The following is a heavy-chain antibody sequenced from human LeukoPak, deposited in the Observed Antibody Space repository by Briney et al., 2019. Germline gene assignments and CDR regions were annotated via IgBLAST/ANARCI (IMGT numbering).Heavy chain of an antibody. V-gene: IGHV3-23*01. J-gene: IGHJ4*02. CDR3: AKWGDYDILTGYYDSDY. Sequence: GASLRLSCAASGFTFSNYAMSWVRQAPGKGLEWVSAVSGRDDSTYYADSVKGRFTVSRGNSKNTLYLQMNSLRAEDTAVYYCAKWGDYDILTGYYDSDYWGQGTLVTVSS. D-gene: IGHD3-9*01. CDR1: GFTFSNYA. CDR2: VSGRDDST.